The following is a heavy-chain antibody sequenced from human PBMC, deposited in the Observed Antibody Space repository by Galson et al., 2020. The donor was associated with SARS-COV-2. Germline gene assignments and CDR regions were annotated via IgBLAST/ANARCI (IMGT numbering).Heavy chain of an antibody. J-gene: IGHJ4*02. CDR1: GFTFSSYE. V-gene: IGHV3-48*03. Sequence: GGSLRLSCAASGFTFSSYEMNWVRQAPGKGLEWVSYISSSGSTIYYADSVKGRFTSSRDNAKNSLYLQMNSLRAEDTAVYYCARRTYSSGLDYWGQGTLVTVSS. CDR2: ISSSGSTI. CDR3: ARRTYSSGLDY. D-gene: IGHD6-19*01.